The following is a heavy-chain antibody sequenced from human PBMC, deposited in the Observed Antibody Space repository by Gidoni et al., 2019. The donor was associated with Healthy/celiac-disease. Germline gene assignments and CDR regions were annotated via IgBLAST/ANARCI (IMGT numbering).Heavy chain of an antibody. Sequence: LSLTCAVYGGSFSGYYWSWIRQPPGKGLEWIGEINHSGSTNYNPSLKSRVTISVDTSKNQFSLKLSSVTAADTAVYYCARAVTTSSDYYYYGMDVWGQGTTVTVSS. V-gene: IGHV4-34*01. CDR2: INHSGST. J-gene: IGHJ6*02. CDR3: ARAVTTSSDYYYYGMDV. D-gene: IGHD4-4*01. CDR1: GGSFSGYY.